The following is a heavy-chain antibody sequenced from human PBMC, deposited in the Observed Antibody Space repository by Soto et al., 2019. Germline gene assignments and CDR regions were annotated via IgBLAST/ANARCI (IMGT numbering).Heavy chain of an antibody. Sequence: GSGPTLVNPTQTLTLTCTFSGFSLSTSGMCVSWIRQPPGKALEWLALIDWDDDKYYSTSLKTRLTISKDTSKNQVVLTMTNMDPVDTATYYCARMSTYYDFWSGYSYYYYYGMDVWGQGTTVTVSS. CDR1: GFSLSTSGMC. V-gene: IGHV2-70*01. CDR2: IDWDDDK. J-gene: IGHJ6*02. CDR3: ARMSTYYDFWSGYSYYYYYGMDV. D-gene: IGHD3-3*01.